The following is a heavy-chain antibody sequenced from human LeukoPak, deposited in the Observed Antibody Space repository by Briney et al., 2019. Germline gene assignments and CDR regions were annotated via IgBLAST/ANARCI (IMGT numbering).Heavy chain of an antibody. J-gene: IGHJ4*02. D-gene: IGHD5-24*01. V-gene: IGHV4-34*01. CDR2: INHSGST. Sequence: SETLSLTCAVYGESFSGFYWSWIRQSPGEGLTWIGEINHSGSTNYNPSLKSRVSISVDTSKNQFSLKVSSVTAADTAVYYCARATDGLPFDYWGQGTLVTVSS. CDR1: GESFSGFY. CDR3: ARATDGLPFDY.